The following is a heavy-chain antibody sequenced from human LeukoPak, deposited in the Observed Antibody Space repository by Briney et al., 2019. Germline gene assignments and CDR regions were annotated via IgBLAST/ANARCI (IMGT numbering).Heavy chain of an antibody. J-gene: IGHJ4*02. D-gene: IGHD2-15*01. V-gene: IGHV1-2*02. CDR1: GYTFTGYY. CDR3: ARDYCSGGSCYQYFDY. CDR2: INPNSGGT. Sequence: GASVKVSCKASGYTFTGYYMHWVRQAPGQGLEWMGWINPNSGGTNYAQKFQGRVTMTRDTSISTAYMELSRLRSADTAVYYCARDYCSGGSCYQYFDYWGQGTLVTVSS.